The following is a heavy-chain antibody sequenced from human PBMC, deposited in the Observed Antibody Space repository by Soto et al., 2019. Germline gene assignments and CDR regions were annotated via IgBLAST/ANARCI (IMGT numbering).Heavy chain of an antibody. CDR3: AREAGYDLFDDI. CDR2: ISSSGSTI. Sequence: EVQLVESGGGLVQPGGSLRLSCAASGFTFSSYEMNWVRQAPGKGLEWVSYISSSGSTIYYADSVKGRFTISRDNAKNSLYLQMNSLRAEDTAVYYCAREAGYDLFDDIWGQGTMVTVSS. CDR1: GFTFSSYE. J-gene: IGHJ3*02. D-gene: IGHD5-12*01. V-gene: IGHV3-48*03.